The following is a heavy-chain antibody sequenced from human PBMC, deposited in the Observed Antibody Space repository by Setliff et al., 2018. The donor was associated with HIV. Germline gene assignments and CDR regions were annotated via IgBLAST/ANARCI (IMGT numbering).Heavy chain of an antibody. CDR2: VYHSGKT. V-gene: IGHV4-39*01. J-gene: IGHJ5*02. D-gene: IGHD3-16*01. CDR3: AKHDFGEGSCFDP. CDR1: GDSFSSGTYY. Sequence: PSETLSLTCAVSGDSFSSGTYYWGWIRQPPGKELEWIGSVYHSGKTYYNPSLKSRVTMSADTSKNQISLMLRSMTAADTAVYYCAKHDFGEGSCFDPWGQGSLVTVSS.